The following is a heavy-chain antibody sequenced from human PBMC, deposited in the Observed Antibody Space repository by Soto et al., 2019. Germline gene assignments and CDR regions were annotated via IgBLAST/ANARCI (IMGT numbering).Heavy chain of an antibody. Sequence: SXTLSLTCTVSGVSITSNFWSWIRQPPVKGLEWIVYIYYTGTTKYNPSLKSRVTMSADTSKNQFSLKLSSVTAADTAVYYCARGRWLQSSSLNWFDPWGQGTLVTVSS. D-gene: IGHD5-12*01. CDR1: GVSITSNF. CDR2: IYYTGTT. V-gene: IGHV4-59*08. J-gene: IGHJ5*02. CDR3: ARGRWLQSSSLNWFDP.